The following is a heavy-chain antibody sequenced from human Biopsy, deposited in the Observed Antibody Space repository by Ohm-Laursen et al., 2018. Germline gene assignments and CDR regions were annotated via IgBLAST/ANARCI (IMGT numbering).Heavy chain of an antibody. V-gene: IGHV4-34*01. D-gene: IGHD6-19*01. Sequence: GTLSLTCAVYGGSFSGYYWSWIRQPPGKGLEWIGEINHSGSTNYNPSLKSRVTISVDTSENQFSLKLSSVTAADTAVYYCARGRLRAVARFDYWGQGTLVIVSS. CDR3: ARGRLRAVARFDY. J-gene: IGHJ4*02. CDR1: GGSFSGYY. CDR2: INHSGST.